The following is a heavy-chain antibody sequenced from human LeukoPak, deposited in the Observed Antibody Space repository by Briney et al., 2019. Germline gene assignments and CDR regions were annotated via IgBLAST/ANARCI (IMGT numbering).Heavy chain of an antibody. CDR3: AGAFHVSMSLAGY. CDR1: GFTFSGYS. J-gene: IGHJ4*02. V-gene: IGHV3-21*01. D-gene: IGHD6-6*01. CDR2: ISSSSSYI. Sequence: PGGSLRLSCAASGFTFSGYSMNWVRRAPGKGLEWVSSISSSSSYIYYADSVKGRFTISRDNAKNSLYLQMNSLRAEDTAVYYCAGAFHVSMSLAGYWGQGTLVTVSS.